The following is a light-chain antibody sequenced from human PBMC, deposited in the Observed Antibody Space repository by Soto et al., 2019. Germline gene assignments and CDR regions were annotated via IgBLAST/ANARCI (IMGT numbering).Light chain of an antibody. J-gene: IGKJ4*01. CDR3: LQYNHYPLT. CDR1: QSINSW. Sequence: DIQMTQSPSTLSASVGDRVTLTCRASQSINSWLAWYQQRPGKGPKLLIHKASILEGGVPSRFSGSASGTEFTLTISSLQPDDFATYCCLQYNHYPLTFGGGTKVEIK. CDR2: KAS. V-gene: IGKV1-5*03.